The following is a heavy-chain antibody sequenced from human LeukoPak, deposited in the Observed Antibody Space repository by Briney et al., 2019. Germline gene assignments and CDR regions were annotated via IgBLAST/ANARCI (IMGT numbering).Heavy chain of an antibody. V-gene: IGHV1-24*01. CDR3: ATHLGATLFDY. Sequence: GASVTVSCQVSVYTLLGLSMHGVRQATGKGRERMGNFDPEHGEPIYAQRFQGRVTMTEDTSTDTAYMELSSLRSEDTAVYYCATHLGATLFDYWGQGALVTVAS. CDR2: FDPEHGEP. J-gene: IGHJ4*02. D-gene: IGHD1-26*01. CDR1: VYTLLGLS.